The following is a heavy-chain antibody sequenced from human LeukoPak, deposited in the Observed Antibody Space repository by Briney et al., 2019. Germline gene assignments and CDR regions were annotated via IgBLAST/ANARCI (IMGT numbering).Heavy chain of an antibody. CDR2: INHSGST. Sequence: PSETLSLTCAVYGGSFSGYYWSWIRQPPGKGLEWIGEINHSGSTNYNPSLKSRVTISVDTSKNQFSLKLSSVTAADTAVYYCARGVGRGGNYYGSGSYHNWFDPWGQGTLVTVSS. J-gene: IGHJ5*02. CDR3: ARGVGRGGNYYGSGSYHNWFDP. CDR1: GGSFSGYY. V-gene: IGHV4-34*01. D-gene: IGHD3-10*01.